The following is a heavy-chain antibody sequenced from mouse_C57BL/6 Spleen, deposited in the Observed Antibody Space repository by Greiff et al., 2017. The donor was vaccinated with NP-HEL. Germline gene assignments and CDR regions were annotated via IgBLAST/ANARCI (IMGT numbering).Heavy chain of an antibody. CDR1: GYTFTSYG. V-gene: IGHV1-81*01. CDR3: ARGSNSVGFDY. CDR2: IYPRSGNT. J-gene: IGHJ2*01. D-gene: IGHD1-1*01. Sequence: QVQLQQSGAELARPGASVKLSCKASGYTFTSYGISWVKQRTGQGLEWIGEIYPRSGNTYYNEKFKGKATLTADKSSSTAYMELRSLTSEDSAFYFCARGSNSVGFDYWGQGTTLTVSS.